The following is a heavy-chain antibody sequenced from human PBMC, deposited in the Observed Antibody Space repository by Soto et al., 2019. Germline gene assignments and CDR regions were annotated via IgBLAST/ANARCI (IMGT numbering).Heavy chain of an antibody. J-gene: IGHJ4*02. CDR2: INAGNGNT. V-gene: IGHV1-3*01. CDR3: ARSIVVVTALDY. CDR1: GYTFTCYA. Sequence: DSVKVSCKASGYTFTCYAMHWAGQATGQRLEWMGWINAGNGNTKYSQKFQGRVTITRDTSASTAYMELSSLRSEDTAVYYCARSIVVVTALDYWGQGTLVTVSS. D-gene: IGHD2-21*02.